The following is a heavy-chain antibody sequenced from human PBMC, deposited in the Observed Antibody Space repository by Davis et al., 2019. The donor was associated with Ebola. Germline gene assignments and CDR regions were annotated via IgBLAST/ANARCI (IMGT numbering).Heavy chain of an antibody. CDR3: ARPPGRWLPVFDY. CDR1: GFTFSSYA. V-gene: IGHV3-30-3*01. D-gene: IGHD5-24*01. Sequence: PGGSLRLSCAASGFTFSSYAMHWVRQAPGKGLEWVAVISYDGSNKYYADSVKGRFTISRDNSKNTLYLQMNSLRAEDTAVYYCARPPGRWLPVFDYWGQGTLVTVSS. CDR2: ISYDGSNK. J-gene: IGHJ4*02.